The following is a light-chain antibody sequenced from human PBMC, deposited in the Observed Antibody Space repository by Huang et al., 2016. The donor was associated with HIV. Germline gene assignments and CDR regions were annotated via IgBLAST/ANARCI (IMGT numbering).Light chain of an antibody. Sequence: DIQMTQSPSSVSASVGDRISFTCRASQDINRWLDWYQQKPGKSPKLLIYAAYTLQGGVPSRFSGRVSGTGFTLTINNLQPEDFATYFCQQAVSFPLTFGGGTKVEIK. CDR2: AAY. CDR3: QQAVSFPLT. V-gene: IGKV1-12*01. CDR1: QDINRW. J-gene: IGKJ4*01.